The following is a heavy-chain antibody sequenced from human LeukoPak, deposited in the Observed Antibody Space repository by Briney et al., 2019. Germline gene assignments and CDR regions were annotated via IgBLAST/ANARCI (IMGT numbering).Heavy chain of an antibody. CDR3: ARRMVIGYYFDY. J-gene: IGHJ4*02. CDR2: INWNSGSI. D-gene: IGHD3-16*02. Sequence: QPGGSLRLSCAASGFTFSTYLMHWVRQAPGKGLVWVSGINWNSGSIGYADSVKGRFTISRDNSKNTLYLQMNSLRAEDTAVYYCARRMVIGYYFDYWGQGTLVTVSS. CDR1: GFTFSTYL. V-gene: IGHV3-74*01.